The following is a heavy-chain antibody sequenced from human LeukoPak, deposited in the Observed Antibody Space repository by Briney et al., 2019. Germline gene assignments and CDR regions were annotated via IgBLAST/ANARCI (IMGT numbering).Heavy chain of an antibody. Sequence: QPGRSLRLSCAASGFTFDDYAMHWVRQAPGKGLEWVSGISWNSGSIGYADSVKGRFTISRDNAKNSLYLQMNSLRAEDTALYYCAKDERAAPGGYWYFDLWGRGTLVTVSS. D-gene: IGHD6-13*01. CDR1: GFTFDDYA. V-gene: IGHV3-9*01. CDR2: ISWNSGSI. CDR3: AKDERAAPGGYWYFDL. J-gene: IGHJ2*01.